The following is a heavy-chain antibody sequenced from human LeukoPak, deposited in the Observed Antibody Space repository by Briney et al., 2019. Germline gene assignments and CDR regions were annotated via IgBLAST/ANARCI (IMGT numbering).Heavy chain of an antibody. CDR3: ARAFSASKSCDY. J-gene: IGHJ4*02. Sequence: ASVKVSCRTSGYDFSTYGITWVRQAPGRGLEYMGWIRPSNGNRNYAQKVQDRVTLTADTSTSTVYMELRSLRSDDTAVYYCARAFSASKSCDYWGQGTLVTVSS. D-gene: IGHD6-19*01. CDR1: GYDFSTYG. V-gene: IGHV1-18*01. CDR2: IRPSNGNR.